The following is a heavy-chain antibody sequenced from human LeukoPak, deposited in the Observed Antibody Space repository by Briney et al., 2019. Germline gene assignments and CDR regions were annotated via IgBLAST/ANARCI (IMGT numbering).Heavy chain of an antibody. V-gene: IGHV3-30*18. Sequence: GGSLRLSCAASGFTFSSYGMHWVRQAPGKGLEGVAVISYDGSNKYYADSVKGRFTISRDNSKNTLYLQMNSLRAEDTAVYYCAKVDYGDYGIFDYWGQGTLVTVSS. CDR2: ISYDGSNK. CDR3: AKVDYGDYGIFDY. J-gene: IGHJ4*02. D-gene: IGHD4-17*01. CDR1: GFTFSSYG.